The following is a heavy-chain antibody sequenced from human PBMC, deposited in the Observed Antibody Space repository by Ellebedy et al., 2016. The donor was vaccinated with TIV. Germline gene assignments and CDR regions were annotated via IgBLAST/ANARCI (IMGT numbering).Heavy chain of an antibody. J-gene: IGHJ4*02. Sequence: GGSLRLSCAASGFTFSSYGMHWVRQAPGKGLEWVAAIWYDGGNKNYPDSVKGRFTISRDNSKNTVYLQMNSLRAEDTAVYFCAKEFGDYYFDKWGQGTLVTVSS. V-gene: IGHV3-33*06. CDR2: IWYDGGNK. CDR1: GFTFSSYG. CDR3: AKEFGDYYFDK. D-gene: IGHD2-21*02.